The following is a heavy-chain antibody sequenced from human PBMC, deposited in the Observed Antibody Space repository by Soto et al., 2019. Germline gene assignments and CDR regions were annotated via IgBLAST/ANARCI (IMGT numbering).Heavy chain of an antibody. CDR3: VRDDVGVGIDY. CDR1: GFTFSSYW. J-gene: IGHJ4*02. V-gene: IGHV3-74*03. CDR2: IDSDGNST. D-gene: IGHD1-26*01. Sequence: GGSLRLSCAASGFTFSSYWMDWVRQVPGKGLVWVSHIDSDGNSTTYADSVKGRFTISRDNAKNTVYLQMNSLRADDTAVYYCVRDDVGVGIDYWGLGTLVTVSS.